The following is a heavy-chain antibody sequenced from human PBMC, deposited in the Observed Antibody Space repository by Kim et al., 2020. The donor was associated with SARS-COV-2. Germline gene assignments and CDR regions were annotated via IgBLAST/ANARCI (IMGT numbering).Heavy chain of an antibody. J-gene: IGHJ5*02. CDR1: GYTFTDYA. D-gene: IGHD3-9*01. Sequence: ASVKVSCKASGYTFTDYAMHWVRQAPGQRLEWMGWINAGNGDTKYSQKLQGRITITRDTSASTAYMEVSSLRSEDTAVYYCARELRDFDWQVRSCCFDPW. CDR3: ARELRDFDWQVRSCCFDP. CDR2: INAGNGDT. V-gene: IGHV1-3*01.